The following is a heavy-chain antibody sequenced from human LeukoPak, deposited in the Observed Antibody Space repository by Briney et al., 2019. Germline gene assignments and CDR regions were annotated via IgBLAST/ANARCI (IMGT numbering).Heavy chain of an antibody. CDR1: GSTFSNAW. Sequence: GGSLRLSCAASGSTFSNAWMSWVRQAPGKGLEWVGRIKSKTDGGTTDYATPVKGRFTISRDDSKNTLYLKMNSLKTENTSVYCCTAVGAVAGEDVWGKGTPVTVSS. CDR3: TAVGAVAGEDV. J-gene: IGHJ6*04. CDR2: IKSKTDGGTT. V-gene: IGHV3-15*01. D-gene: IGHD6-19*01.